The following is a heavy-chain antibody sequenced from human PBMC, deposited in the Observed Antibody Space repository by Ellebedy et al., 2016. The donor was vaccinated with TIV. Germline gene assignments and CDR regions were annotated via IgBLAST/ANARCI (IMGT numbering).Heavy chain of an antibody. Sequence: GESLKISCEASGFTFNTFWMGWIRQAPGKGLEYVAHIKYDEIETYHADSVKGRFTISRDNARKSVYLQMHSLRVDDTDMYYCARDTVVVPAGDAFDIWGQGTMVTVSS. CDR3: ARDTVVVPAGDAFDI. J-gene: IGHJ3*02. D-gene: IGHD2-2*01. CDR1: GFTFNTFW. V-gene: IGHV3-7*04. CDR2: IKYDEIET.